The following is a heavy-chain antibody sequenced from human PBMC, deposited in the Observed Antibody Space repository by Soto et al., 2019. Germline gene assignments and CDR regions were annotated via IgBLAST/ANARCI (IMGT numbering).Heavy chain of an antibody. CDR3: AREGSGYNL. D-gene: IGHD5-12*01. CDR2: TIPVFGRP. J-gene: IGHJ1*01. Sequence: SVKVSCKASGGSFSSFGISWVRQAPGQGLEWMGGTIPVFGRPNYAQRFRGRLTITADESTNTVYLELIDLRSEDTAVYYCAREGSGYNLWGQGTQVTVSS. V-gene: IGHV1-69*13. CDR1: GGSFSSFG.